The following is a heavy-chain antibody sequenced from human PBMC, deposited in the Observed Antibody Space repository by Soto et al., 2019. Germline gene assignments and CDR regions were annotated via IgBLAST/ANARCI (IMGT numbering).Heavy chain of an antibody. J-gene: IGHJ4*02. CDR3: AKDKRYSSSWYSPLFDY. V-gene: IGHV3-23*01. D-gene: IGHD6-13*01. CDR2: ISGSGGST. Sequence: PGGSLRLSCAASGFTFSSYAMSWVRQAPGKGLEWVSAISGSGGSTYYADSVKGRFTISRDNSKNTLYLQMNSLRAEDTAVYYYAKDKRYSSSWYSPLFDYWGQGTLVTVSS. CDR1: GFTFSSYA.